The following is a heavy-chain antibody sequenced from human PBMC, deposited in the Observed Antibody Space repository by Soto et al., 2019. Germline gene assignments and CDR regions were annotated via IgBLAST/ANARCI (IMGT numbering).Heavy chain of an antibody. CDR3: AKGPPQGRGYIGYVPQFQH. V-gene: IGHV3-9*01. CDR2: ISWDSGSI. D-gene: IGHD5-12*01. J-gene: IGHJ1*01. Sequence: EVQLVESGGGLVQPGRSLRLSCAASGFTFDDYAMHWVRQAPGKGLEWVSGISWDSGSIGYADSVKGRFTISRDNAKNPLYQLMNSLRDEDTSLYYCAKGPPQGRGYIGYVPQFQHWGQGTLVTVSS. CDR1: GFTFDDYA.